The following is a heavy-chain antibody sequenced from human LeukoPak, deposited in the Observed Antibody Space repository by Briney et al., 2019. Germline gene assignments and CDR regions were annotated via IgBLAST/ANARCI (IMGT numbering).Heavy chain of an antibody. CDR2: ISAYNGNT. D-gene: IGHD2-2*01. CDR3: ARVGAYCTSTSCLDY. V-gene: IGHV1-18*01. CDR1: GYTFTNYG. J-gene: IGHJ4*02. Sequence: HGASVKVSCKASGYTFTNYGISWVRQAPGQGLEWMGWISAYNGNTNYAQKLQGRVTMTTDTSTSTAYMELRSLTSDDTAVYYCARVGAYCTSTSCLDYWGQGTLVTVSS.